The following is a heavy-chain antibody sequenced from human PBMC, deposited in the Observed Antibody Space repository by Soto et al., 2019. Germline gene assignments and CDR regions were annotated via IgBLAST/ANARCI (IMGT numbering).Heavy chain of an antibody. D-gene: IGHD3-10*01. V-gene: IGHV1-3*01. J-gene: IGHJ6*02. CDR2: INAGNGNT. CDR3: ASSVIGYYYGMDV. Sequence: ASVKVSCKASGYTFTRYAMHWVRQAPGQRLEWMGWINAGNGNTKYSQKFQGRVTITRDTSASIAYMELSSLRSEDTAVYYCASSVIGYYYGMDVWGQGTTVTVS. CDR1: GYTFTRYA.